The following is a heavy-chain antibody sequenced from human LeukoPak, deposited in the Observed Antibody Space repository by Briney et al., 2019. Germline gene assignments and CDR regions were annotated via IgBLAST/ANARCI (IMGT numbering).Heavy chain of an antibody. J-gene: IGHJ6*02. Sequence: ASVKVSCKASGNTFNSYGISWVRQAPGQGLGWMGWISGFNGNTNYAPKLQGRVTVTTDSSSTAYMELRSLRSADTAIYYCARGRVPAATNHYYYGMDVWGQGTTVTVSS. V-gene: IGHV1-18*01. CDR2: ISGFNGNT. D-gene: IGHD2-15*01. CDR3: ARGRVPAATNHYYYGMDV. CDR1: GNTFNSYG.